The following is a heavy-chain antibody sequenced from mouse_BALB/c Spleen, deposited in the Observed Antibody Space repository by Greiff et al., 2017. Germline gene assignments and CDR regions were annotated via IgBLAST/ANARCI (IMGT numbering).Heavy chain of an antibody. V-gene: IGHV8-8-1*01. CDR1: GFSLSTYGTA. CDR2: IGSDDSK. D-gene: IGHD2-4*01. CDR3: ANRADYDACYAY. Sequence: QVTLKVCGPGILQPSQTLSLTCSFSGFSLSTYGTAVDWIRQPSGMGLEWLAQIGSDDSKHYNPFLKSRITISKDTSNSHLFLNITRVDTEASATDDCANRADYDACYAYWGQGTPVTVSA. J-gene: IGHJ3*01.